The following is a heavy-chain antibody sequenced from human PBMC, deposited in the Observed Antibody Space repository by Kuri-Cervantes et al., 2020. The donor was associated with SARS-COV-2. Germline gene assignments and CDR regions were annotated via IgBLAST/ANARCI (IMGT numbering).Heavy chain of an antibody. CDR2: ISPNGDRT. CDR1: GNIFSSHF. J-gene: IGHJ6*02. V-gene: IGHV1-46*01. D-gene: IGHD5-12*01. Sequence: ASVKVSCKGFGNIFSSHFIHWVRQAPGRGLEWVGIISPNGDRTSFAPKFQGRVSMTRDTSASTAYMELSSLRSEDTAVYYCARDGSGYDLNYYYCGMDVWGQGTTVTVSS. CDR3: ARDGSGYDLNYYYCGMDV.